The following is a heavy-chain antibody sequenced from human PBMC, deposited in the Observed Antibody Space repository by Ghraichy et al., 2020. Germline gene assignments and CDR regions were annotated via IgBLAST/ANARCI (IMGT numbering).Heavy chain of an antibody. CDR2: VLHSGDT. CDR3: AGSTIRRNYYYYGMDF. Sequence: SETLSLTCDVSGGSIRSSYWSWIRQSPGKGLEWIGYVLHSGDTNYNPSLKSRVIISVDLSKNQFSLRLTSVTAADTAVYYCAGSTIRRNYYYYGMDFWRRGTTVIVSS. V-gene: IGHV4-59*08. CDR1: GGSIRSSY. J-gene: IGHJ6*02.